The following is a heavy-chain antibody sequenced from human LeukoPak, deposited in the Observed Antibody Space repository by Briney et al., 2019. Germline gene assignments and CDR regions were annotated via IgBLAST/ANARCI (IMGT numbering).Heavy chain of an antibody. CDR1: GFTFSSYW. CDR2: IKQDGSEK. V-gene: IGHV3-7*01. CDR3: ARWGVVTALDY. Sequence: GGSLRLSCAASGFTFSSYWMSWVRQAPGKGLEWVANIKQDGSEKYYVDSVMGRFTISRDNAKNSLYLQMNSLRAEDTAVHYCARWGVVTALDYWGQGTLVTVSS. J-gene: IGHJ4*02. D-gene: IGHD2-21*02.